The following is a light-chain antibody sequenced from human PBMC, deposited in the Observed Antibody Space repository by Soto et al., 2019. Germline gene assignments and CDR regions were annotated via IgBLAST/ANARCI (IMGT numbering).Light chain of an antibody. V-gene: IGLV2-14*01. Sequence: QSVLTQPASVSGSPGQSITISCTGTSSDVGGYNYVSWYQQHPGKVPKLIIYEVNNRPSGVSYRFSGSKSGNTASLTISGLQAEDEADYYCSSFTDRKNLVFGTGTKLTVL. J-gene: IGLJ1*01. CDR2: EVN. CDR1: SSDVGGYNY. CDR3: SSFTDRKNLV.